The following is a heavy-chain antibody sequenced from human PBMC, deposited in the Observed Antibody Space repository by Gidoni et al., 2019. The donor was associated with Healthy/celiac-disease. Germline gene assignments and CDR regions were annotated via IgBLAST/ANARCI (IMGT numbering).Heavy chain of an antibody. CDR2: ISSSSSYI. V-gene: IGHV3-21*01. Sequence: EVQLVESGGGLVKPGGSLRLSCAASGFTFSSYSMNWGRQAPGKGLEWVSSISSSSSYIYYADSVKGRFTISRDNAKNSLYLQMNSLRAEDTAVYYCARVRAAGVYYYYGMDVWGQGTTVTVSS. CDR3: ARVRAAGVYYYYGMDV. CDR1: GFTFSSYS. J-gene: IGHJ6*02. D-gene: IGHD6-13*01.